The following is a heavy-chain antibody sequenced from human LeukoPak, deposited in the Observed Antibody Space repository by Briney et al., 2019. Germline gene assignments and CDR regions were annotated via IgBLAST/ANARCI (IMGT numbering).Heavy chain of an antibody. CDR2: INPNSGAT. J-gene: IGHJ5*02. CDR3: GRSRGYCSCGDCYSVGWVDP. D-gene: IGHD2-15*01. V-gene: IGHV1-2*02. CDR1: GYTFTSYG. Sequence: ASVKVSCKASGYTFTSYGISWVRQAPGQGLEWMGWINPNSGATNNAQKFQGRVTMTRDTSISTAYLELSRLRADDTAVYYCGRSRGYCSCGDCYSVGWVDPWGQGTLVTVSS.